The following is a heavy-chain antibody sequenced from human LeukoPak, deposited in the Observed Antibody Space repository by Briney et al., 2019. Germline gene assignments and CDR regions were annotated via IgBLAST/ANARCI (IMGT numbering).Heavy chain of an antibody. D-gene: IGHD4-17*01. J-gene: IGHJ4*02. V-gene: IGHV3-23*01. Sequence: GGSLRLSCAASGFTFSTYAMSWVRQAPGKGLEWVSGISGSGVTTYYTDSVKGRFTISRDNAKNTPYLQTDTMRAEDTAVYYCAKGATTRSTVITYYFDSWGQGTLVTVSS. CDR2: ISGSGVTT. CDR3: AKGATTRSTVITYYFDS. CDR1: GFTFSTYA.